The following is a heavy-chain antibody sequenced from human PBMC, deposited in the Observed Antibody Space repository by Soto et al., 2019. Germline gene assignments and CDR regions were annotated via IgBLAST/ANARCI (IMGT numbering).Heavy chain of an antibody. CDR2: ISAYNGNT. CDR3: ARDPHIAVAGTNYYYYGMDV. V-gene: IGHV1-18*01. J-gene: IGHJ6*02. CDR1: GYTFTSYG. Sequence: QVQLVQSGAEVKKPGASVKVSCKASGYTFTSYGISWVRQAPGQGLEWMGWISAYNGNTNYAQKLQGRVTMTTDTSTSTAYMELRSLRSDDTAVYYCARDPHIAVAGTNYYYYGMDVWGQGTTVTVSS. D-gene: IGHD6-19*01.